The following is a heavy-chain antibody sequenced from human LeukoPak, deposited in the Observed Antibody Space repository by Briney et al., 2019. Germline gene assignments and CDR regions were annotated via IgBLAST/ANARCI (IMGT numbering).Heavy chain of an antibody. CDR3: AKRGVVIRVILVGFHKEAYYFDS. V-gene: IGHV3-30*18. D-gene: IGHD3-22*01. Sequence: GGSLRLSCAASGFTFSSYGMHWVRQAPGKGLEWVAVISYDGSNKYYADSVKGRFTISRDNSKNALYLQMNSLRAEDTAVYFCAKRGVVIRVILVGFHKEAYYFDSWGQGALVTVSS. CDR2: ISYDGSNK. J-gene: IGHJ4*02. CDR1: GFTFSSYG.